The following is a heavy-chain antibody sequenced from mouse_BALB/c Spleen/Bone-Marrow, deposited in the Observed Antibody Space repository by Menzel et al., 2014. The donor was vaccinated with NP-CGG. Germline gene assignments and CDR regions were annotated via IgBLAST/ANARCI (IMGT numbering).Heavy chain of an antibody. CDR1: GFTFSSYT. J-gene: IGHJ4*01. CDR2: ISSGGSYT. Sequence: EVKVVESGGGLVKPGGSLKLSCAASGFTFSSYTMSWVRQTPEKRLEWVATISSGGSYTYYPDSVKGRFTISRDNAKNTLYLQMSSLKSEDTAMYYCTRERGTRYAMDYWGQGTSVTVSS. CDR3: TRERGTRYAMDY. V-gene: IGHV5-6-4*01.